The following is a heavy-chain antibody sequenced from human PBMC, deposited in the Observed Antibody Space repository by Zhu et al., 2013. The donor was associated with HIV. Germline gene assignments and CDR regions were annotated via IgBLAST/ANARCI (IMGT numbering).Heavy chain of an antibody. CDR1: GGTFSSYA. Sequence: QVQLVQSGAEVKKPGSSVKVSCRASGGTFSSYAISWVRQAPGQGLEWMGGIIPIFGTANYAQKFQGRVTITADESTSTAYMELSSLRSEDTAVYYCAKAVSDCSSTSCYFYYGMDVWGQGTTVTVSS. V-gene: IGHV1-69*01. CDR2: IIPIFGTA. J-gene: IGHJ6*02. CDR3: AKAVSDCSSTSCYFYYGMDV. D-gene: IGHD2-2*01.